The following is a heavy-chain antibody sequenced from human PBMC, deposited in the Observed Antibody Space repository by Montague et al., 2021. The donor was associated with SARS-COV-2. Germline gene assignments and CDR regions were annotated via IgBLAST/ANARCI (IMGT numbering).Heavy chain of an antibody. V-gene: IGHV4-39*01. CDR1: GGSISSSSYY. Sequence: SETLSLTCTVSGGSISSSSYYWGWIRQPPGKGLEWIGSIYYSGSAYYNPSLKSRVTIPVDTSKNQFSLKLSSVTAADTAVYYCARLNFRITIFGVVRSRVFDYWGQGTLVTVSS. D-gene: IGHD3-3*01. J-gene: IGHJ4*02. CDR3: ARLNFRITIFGVVRSRVFDY. CDR2: IYYSGSA.